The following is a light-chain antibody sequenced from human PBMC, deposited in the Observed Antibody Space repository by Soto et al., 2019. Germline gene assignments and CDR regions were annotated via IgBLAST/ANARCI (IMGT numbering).Light chain of an antibody. CDR1: QSVDSNY. J-gene: IGKJ1*01. CDR2: GAS. CDR3: QQYGSSRT. Sequence: DIVLTQSPGTLSLSPGERATLSCRASQSVDSNYLAWYQQKPGQAHRLLIYGASIRDTGIPDRFSGSGSGTDFTLTISRIEPEDFALYYCQQYGSSRTFGQEANVEIK. V-gene: IGKV3-20*01.